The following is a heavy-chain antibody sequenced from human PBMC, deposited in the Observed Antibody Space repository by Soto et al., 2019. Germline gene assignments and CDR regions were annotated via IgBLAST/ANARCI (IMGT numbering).Heavy chain of an antibody. CDR1: GFTFSSYG. CDR2: ISYDGSNK. J-gene: IGHJ5*02. D-gene: IGHD1-26*01. CDR3: AKASGSYYSWFDP. Sequence: GGSLRLSCAASGFTFSSYGMHWVRQAPGKGLEWVAVISYDGSNKYYADSVKGRFTISRDNSKNTLYLQMNSLRAEDTAVYYCAKASGSYYSWFDPWGQGTLVTVSS. V-gene: IGHV3-30*18.